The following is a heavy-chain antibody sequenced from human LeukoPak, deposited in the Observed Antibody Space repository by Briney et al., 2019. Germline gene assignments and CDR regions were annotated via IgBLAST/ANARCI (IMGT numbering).Heavy chain of an antibody. J-gene: IGHJ4*02. D-gene: IGHD6-19*01. Sequence: PGGSLRLSCAASGFTFSSYGMHWVRQAPGKGLEWVSTFSGTSTNSYADAVKGRVTISRDNSKNTLYLQMNSLRAEDTAVYYCAKLKQWQPQRYFFEYWGQGALVTVAS. CDR2: FSGTSTN. V-gene: IGHV3-23*01. CDR1: GFTFSSYG. CDR3: AKLKQWQPQRYFFEY.